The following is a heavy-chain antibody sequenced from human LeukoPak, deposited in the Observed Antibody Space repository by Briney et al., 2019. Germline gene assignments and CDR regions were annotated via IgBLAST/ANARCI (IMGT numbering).Heavy chain of an antibody. Sequence: PGGSLRLSCTASGFTFGDYAMSWARQAPGKGLEWVGFIRSKAYGGTTEYAASVKGRFTISRDDSKSIAYLQMNSLKNEDTAVCYCTGEGYESSGSLFDYRGQGTPVTVA. CDR2: IRSKAYGGTT. V-gene: IGHV3-49*04. J-gene: IGHJ4*02. CDR3: TGEGYESSGSLFDY. CDR1: GFTFGDYA. D-gene: IGHD3-22*01.